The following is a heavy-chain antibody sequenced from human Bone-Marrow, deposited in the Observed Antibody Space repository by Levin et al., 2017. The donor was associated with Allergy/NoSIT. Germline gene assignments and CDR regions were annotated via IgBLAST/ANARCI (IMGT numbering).Heavy chain of an antibody. J-gene: IGHJ6*03. V-gene: IGHV1-2*02. CDR3: VRGIASGGKTYYYYYMDV. D-gene: IGHD6-13*01. CDR2: INPNTGGT. CDR1: GYIFTDYY. Sequence: ASVKVSCKASGYIFTDYYMHWVRQAPGQGLEWMGWINPNTGGTSYSQNFQGRVTMTRDTSISTAYMDLSSLRSDDTAVYYCVRGIASGGKTYYYYYMDVWGRGTTVAVSS.